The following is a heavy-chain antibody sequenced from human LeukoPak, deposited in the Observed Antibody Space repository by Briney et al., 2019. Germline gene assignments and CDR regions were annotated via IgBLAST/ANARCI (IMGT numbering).Heavy chain of an antibody. Sequence: ASVKVSCKASGYTFTGYYMHWVRQAPGQGLEWMGWINPNSGDTGYTQKFQGRVTMTRDTSITTAYMELSSRTSDDTAVYYCARRVAAAGYFDYWGQGTLVTVSS. D-gene: IGHD6-13*01. V-gene: IGHV1-2*02. J-gene: IGHJ4*02. CDR1: GYTFTGYY. CDR2: INPNSGDT. CDR3: ARRVAAAGYFDY.